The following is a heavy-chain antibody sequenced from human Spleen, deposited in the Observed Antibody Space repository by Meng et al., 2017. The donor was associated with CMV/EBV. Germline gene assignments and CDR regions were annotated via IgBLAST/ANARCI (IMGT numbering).Heavy chain of an antibody. Sequence: GGSLRLSCAASGFTFSSQWMSWVRQAPGKGLGWVSNINRDGSEKNYVGSVKARFTNSRDNAKSSLYLHMNSLRAEDTAVYYCKRHEEGGSYWGLGTLVTVSS. V-gene: IGHV3-7*01. CDR2: INRDGSEK. CDR1: GFTFSSQW. CDR3: KRHEEGGSY. D-gene: IGHD3-16*01. J-gene: IGHJ4*02.